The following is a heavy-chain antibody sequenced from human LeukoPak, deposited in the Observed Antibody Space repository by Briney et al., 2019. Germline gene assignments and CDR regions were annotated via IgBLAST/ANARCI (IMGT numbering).Heavy chain of an antibody. V-gene: IGHV3-15*01. CDR3: TTKELDFWSGYAVDY. CDR2: IKSKTDGWTT. Sequence: GGSLRLSCAASGFTFSNAWMSWVRQAPGKGLEWVARIKSKTDGWTTDYAAPVKGRFTISRDDSKNTLYLQMNSLKTEDTAVYYCTTKELDFWSGYAVDYWGQGTLVTVSS. J-gene: IGHJ4*02. D-gene: IGHD3-3*01. CDR1: GFTFSNAW.